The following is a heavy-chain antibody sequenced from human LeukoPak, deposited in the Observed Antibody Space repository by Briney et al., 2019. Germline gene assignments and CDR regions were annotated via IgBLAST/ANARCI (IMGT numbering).Heavy chain of an antibody. V-gene: IGHV3-23*01. CDR3: AKQSYSGSYYDY. D-gene: IGHD1-26*01. CDR2: ISGSGGST. Sequence: GASLRLSCAASGFTFSSYAMSWVHQAPGKGLEWVSAISGSGGSTYYADSVKGRFTISRDNSKNTLYLQMNSLRAEDTAVYYCAKQSYSGSYYDYWGQGTLVTVSS. J-gene: IGHJ4*02. CDR1: GFTFSSYA.